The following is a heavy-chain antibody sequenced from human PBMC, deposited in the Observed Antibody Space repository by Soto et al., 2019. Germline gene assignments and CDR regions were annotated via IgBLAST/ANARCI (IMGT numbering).Heavy chain of an antibody. D-gene: IGHD4-4*01. J-gene: IGHJ4*02. V-gene: IGHV3-30-3*01. CDR3: ARDSSVTYYFDY. Sequence: QVQLVESGGGVVQPGRSLRLSCAASGFTFSSYAMHWVRQAPGKGLEWVAVISYDGSNKYYADSVKGRFTISRDNSKNTLYLQMNSLRAEDTAVYYCARDSSVTYYFDYRGQGTLVTVSS. CDR1: GFTFSSYA. CDR2: ISYDGSNK.